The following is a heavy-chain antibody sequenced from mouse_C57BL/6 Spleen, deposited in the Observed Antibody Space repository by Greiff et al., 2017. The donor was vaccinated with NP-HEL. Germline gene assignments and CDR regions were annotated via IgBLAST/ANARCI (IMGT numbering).Heavy chain of an antibody. J-gene: IGHJ2*01. Sequence: VQLQQSGPELVKPGASVKISCKASGYSFTDYNMNWVKQSNGKSLEWIGVINPNYGTTSYNQKFKGKATLTVDHSSSTAYMQLNSLTSEDSAVYYGARETIYDYYPKYYFGGWGQGTTLTVSS. CDR1: GYSFTDYN. CDR3: ARETIYDYYPKYYFGG. CDR2: INPNYGTT. D-gene: IGHD2-4*01. V-gene: IGHV1-39*01.